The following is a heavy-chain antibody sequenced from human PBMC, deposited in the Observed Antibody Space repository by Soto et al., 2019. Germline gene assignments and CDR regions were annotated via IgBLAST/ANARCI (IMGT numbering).Heavy chain of an antibody. CDR3: ARGPWSIAASIFDY. J-gene: IGHJ4*02. CDR1: GFSFDSYA. Sequence: GGSLRLSCVASGFSFDSYAMHWLRQAPGKGLEWVALISDDGDIKYYTDSVKGRFTISRDNSKNTLYLQMNSLRVEDSAVYYSARGPWSIAASIFDYWGQGNLVTVSS. D-gene: IGHD6-13*01. V-gene: IGHV3-30-3*01. CDR2: ISDDGDIK.